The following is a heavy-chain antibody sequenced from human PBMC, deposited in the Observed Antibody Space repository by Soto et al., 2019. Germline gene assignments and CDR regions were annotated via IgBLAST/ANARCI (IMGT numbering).Heavy chain of an antibody. J-gene: IGHJ4*02. Sequence: ASVKFSCKASGYTFTSYDIYWVRQATGQGLEWMGWMNPNTGNSRNAQKFQGRVTMTRDMSTSTVYMELSSLRSEDTAVYYCARDFSGPMDYWGRGTLVTVSS. CDR1: GYTFTSYD. CDR2: MNPNTGNS. D-gene: IGHD3-10*01. CDR3: ARDFSGPMDY. V-gene: IGHV1-8*01.